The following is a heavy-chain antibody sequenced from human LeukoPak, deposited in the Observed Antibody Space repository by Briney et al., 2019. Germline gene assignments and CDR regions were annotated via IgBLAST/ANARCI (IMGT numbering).Heavy chain of an antibody. CDR3: ARTDRFLELQP. D-gene: IGHD3-3*01. V-gene: IGHV3-7*01. Sequence: PGGSLRLSCAASGFTFSSYWMSWVRQAPGKGLEWVANIKQDGSEKFYVDSVKGRFTISRDNAKNSLYLQMSSLRAEDTAVYYCARTDRFLELQPWGQGTLVTVSS. CDR2: IKQDGSEK. CDR1: GFTFSSYW. J-gene: IGHJ4*02.